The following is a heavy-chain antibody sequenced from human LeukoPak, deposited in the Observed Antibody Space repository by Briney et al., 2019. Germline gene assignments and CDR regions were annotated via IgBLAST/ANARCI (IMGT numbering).Heavy chain of an antibody. CDR1: GFTFSSYA. CDR2: ISYDGSNK. Sequence: GRSLRLSCAASGFTFSSYAMHWVRQAPGKGLEWVAVISYDGSNKYYADSVKGRFTISGDNSKNTLYLQMNSLRAEDTAVYYCARDQSLETENWFDPWGQGTLVTVSS. CDR3: ARDQSLETENWFDP. J-gene: IGHJ5*02. V-gene: IGHV3-30-3*01. D-gene: IGHD2-21*02.